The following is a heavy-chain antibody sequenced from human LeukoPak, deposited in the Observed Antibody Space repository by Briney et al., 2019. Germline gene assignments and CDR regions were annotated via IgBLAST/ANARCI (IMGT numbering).Heavy chain of an antibody. V-gene: IGHV3-9*03. CDR2: ISWNSGNI. D-gene: IGHD4-17*01. J-gene: IGHJ4*02. CDR1: GFTFHDYA. Sequence: GGSLRLSCAASGFTFHDYAMHWVRHAPGKGLEWVSGISWNSGNIVYADSVKGRFTISRDNAKNSLYLQMDSLRAEDMALYYCAKGQTIITMTTFDYWGQGTLVTVSS. CDR3: AKGQTIITMTTFDY.